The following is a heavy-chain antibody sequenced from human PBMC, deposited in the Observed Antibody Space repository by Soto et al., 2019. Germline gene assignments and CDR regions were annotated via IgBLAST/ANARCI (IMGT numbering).Heavy chain of an antibody. V-gene: IGHV4-34*01. D-gene: IGHD2-15*01. Sequence: SETLSLTCAVYGGSFSGYYWSWIRQPPGKGLEWIGEINHSGSTNYNPSLKSRVTISVDTSMNQFSLKLSSVTAADTAVYYCARGTRGYCSGGSCYWVYWGQGTLVTVSS. CDR1: GGSFSGYY. CDR2: INHSGST. J-gene: IGHJ4*02. CDR3: ARGTRGYCSGGSCYWVY.